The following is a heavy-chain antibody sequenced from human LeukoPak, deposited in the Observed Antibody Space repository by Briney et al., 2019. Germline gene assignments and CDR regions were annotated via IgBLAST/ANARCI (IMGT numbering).Heavy chain of an antibody. D-gene: IGHD3-10*01. CDR3: ARSLGWCGERFDY. J-gene: IGHJ4*02. V-gene: IGHV4-59*01. CDR1: GGSISSYY. Sequence: SETLSLTCTVSGGSISSYYWSWIPQPPGKGLEWIGYIYYSGSTNYNPSLKSRVTISVDTSKNQFSLKLSSVTAADTAVYYCARSLGWCGERFDYWGQGTLVTVSS. CDR2: IYYSGST.